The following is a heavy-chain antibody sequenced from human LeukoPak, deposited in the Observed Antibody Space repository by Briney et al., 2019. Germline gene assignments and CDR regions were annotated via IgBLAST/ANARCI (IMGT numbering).Heavy chain of an antibody. CDR3: ARALPGRIAAAGISGY. CDR1: GYTFTSYG. Sequence: ASVKVSCKASGYTFTSYGISWVRQAPGQGLEWMGWISAYNGNTNYAQKLQGRVTMTTDTSTSTAYMELSSLRSEDTAVYYCARALPGRIAAAGISGYWGQGTLVTVSS. J-gene: IGHJ4*02. D-gene: IGHD6-13*01. V-gene: IGHV1-18*01. CDR2: ISAYNGNT.